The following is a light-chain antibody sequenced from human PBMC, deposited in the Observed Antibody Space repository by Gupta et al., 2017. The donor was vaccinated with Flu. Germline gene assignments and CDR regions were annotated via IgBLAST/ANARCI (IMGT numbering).Light chain of an antibody. J-gene: IGLJ3*02. CDR3: SSYTYSSTWV. CDR1: RSDVGGYNY. CDR2: EVN. Sequence: QSALTQPASVSASPVHSITISCTGTRSDVGGYNYVSWYQQHPSTAHKLMIYEVNNRASGVSNRLSGSKSGHTASLTISGLQAEDEDDYYCSSYTYSSTWVFGGGTKVAVL. V-gene: IGLV2-14*01.